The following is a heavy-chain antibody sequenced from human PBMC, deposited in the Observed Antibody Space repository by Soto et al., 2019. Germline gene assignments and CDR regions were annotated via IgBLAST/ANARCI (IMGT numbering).Heavy chain of an antibody. CDR2: ISYDGSNK. D-gene: IGHD2-2*01. J-gene: IGHJ4*02. V-gene: IGHV3-30-3*01. Sequence: QVQLVESGGGVVQPGRSLRLSCAASGFTFSSYAMNWVRQAPGKGLEWVALISYDGSNKYYADSVKGRFTISRDSSKNTLYLQMNRLRAADTAVYYCGRCSSTSCHLGSDYWGQGTLVTVSS. CDR1: GFTFSSYA. CDR3: GRCSSTSCHLGSDY.